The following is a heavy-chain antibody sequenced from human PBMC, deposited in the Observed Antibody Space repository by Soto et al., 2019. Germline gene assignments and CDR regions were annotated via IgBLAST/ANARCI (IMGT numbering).Heavy chain of an antibody. CDR2: ISFGGNSK. J-gene: IGHJ6*02. D-gene: IGHD6-13*01. V-gene: IGHV3-30-3*01. CDR1: GFSFSAYT. Sequence: QVQLVESGGGVVQPGRSLRLSCAASGFSFSAYTMHWVRQVPGKGLEWVAVISFGGNSKYYADSVKGRFTISRDNSYNPIFLQMNHLREDDTPLYYCARAGYSSAQGDDFYGMDVCGQGTTVTVSS. CDR3: ARAGYSSAQGDDFYGMDV.